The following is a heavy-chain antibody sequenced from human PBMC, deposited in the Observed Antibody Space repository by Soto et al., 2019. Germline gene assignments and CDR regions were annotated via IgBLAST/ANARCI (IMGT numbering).Heavy chain of an antibody. CDR1: GGSMSFYS. CDR3: ARAHCSNGIRYAFDI. CDR2: IHHSGDT. Sequence: SETLSLTCAVSGGSMSFYSWSWIRQPPGKGLEWIGYIHHSGDTDYNPSLKSRVTISVDRPQNQLSLKLTSVTTADTAVYYCARAHCSNGIRYAFDIWGAGTKVTVSS. J-gene: IGHJ3*02. V-gene: IGHV4-59*01. D-gene: IGHD2-8*01.